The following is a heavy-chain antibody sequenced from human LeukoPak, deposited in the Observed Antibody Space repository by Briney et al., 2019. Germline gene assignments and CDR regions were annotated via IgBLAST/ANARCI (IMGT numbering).Heavy chain of an antibody. V-gene: IGHV3-23*01. D-gene: IGHD1-14*01. CDR3: ARNQRRLDY. J-gene: IGHJ4*02. CDR2: ISGSGGSA. CDR1: GFTFSSFE. Sequence: GGSLRLSCAASGFTFSSFEMSWVRQAPGKGLEWVSAISGSGGSAYYADSVKGRFTISRDNAKNSLYLQMNSLRAEDTAVYYCARNQRRLDYWGQGTLVTVSS.